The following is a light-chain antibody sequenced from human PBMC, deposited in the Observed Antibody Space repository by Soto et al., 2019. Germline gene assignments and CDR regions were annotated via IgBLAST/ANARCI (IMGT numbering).Light chain of an antibody. CDR2: DDN. V-gene: IGLV3-21*02. CDR3: QVWDSSSDHVV. Sequence: SYELTQPPSVSVAPGRTARITCGGSSIGGKSVHWYQQKPGQAPVLVVYDDNDRPSRIPERFSGSNSGNTATLTISGVEAGDEADYYCQVWDSSSDHVVFGGGTKVTVL. CDR1: SIGGKS. J-gene: IGLJ2*01.